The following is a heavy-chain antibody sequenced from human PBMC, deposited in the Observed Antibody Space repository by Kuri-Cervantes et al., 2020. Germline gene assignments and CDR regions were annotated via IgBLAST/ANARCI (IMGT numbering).Heavy chain of an antibody. CDR1: GGSISSSSYY. J-gene: IGHJ5*02. D-gene: IGHD6-13*01. Sequence: GSLRLSCTVSGGSISSSSYYWGWIRQPPGKGLEWIGSIYYSGSTYYNPSLKSRVTISVDTSKNQFSLKLSSVTAADTAVYYCARDRVSYSSSWPNWFDPWGQGTLVTVSS. CDR3: ARDRVSYSSSWPNWFDP. V-gene: IGHV4-39*07. CDR2: IYYSGST.